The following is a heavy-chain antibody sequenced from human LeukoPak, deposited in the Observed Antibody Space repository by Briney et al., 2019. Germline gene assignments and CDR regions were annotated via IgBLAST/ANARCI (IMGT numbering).Heavy chain of an antibody. CDR3: ARGPYGGCAGD. D-gene: IGHD4-23*01. J-gene: IGHJ4*02. Sequence: SETLSLTCAVSGYSISSGYYWGWIRQPPGKGLEWIGSIYHSGSTYYNPSLKSRVTISVDTSKNQFSLKLSSVTAADTAVYYCARGPYGGCAGDWGQGTLVTVSS. CDR1: GYSISSGYY. V-gene: IGHV4-38-2*01. CDR2: IYHSGST.